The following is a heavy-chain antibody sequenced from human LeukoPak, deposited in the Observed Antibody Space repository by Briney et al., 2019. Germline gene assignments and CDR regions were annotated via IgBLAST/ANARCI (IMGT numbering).Heavy chain of an antibody. Sequence: GGSLRLSCEASGFRFGGFWMNWVRQAPGKGPERVANINQDGSEKLYVDSVKGRFTISRDNAKNSLYLQMNSLRVEDTAVYYCTRDVREAYDIWGHGTMVTVSS. CDR2: INQDGSEK. V-gene: IGHV3-7*01. J-gene: IGHJ3*02. CDR1: GFRFGGFW. CDR3: TRDVREAYDI. D-gene: IGHD3-16*01.